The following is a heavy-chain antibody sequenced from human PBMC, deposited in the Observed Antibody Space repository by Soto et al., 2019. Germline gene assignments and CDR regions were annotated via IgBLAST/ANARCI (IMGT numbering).Heavy chain of an antibody. CDR1: GGTFSSLT. J-gene: IGHJ2*01. D-gene: IGHD5-12*01. CDR2: IITILGKP. Sequence: QVQLVQSGADVKKPGSSVKVSCKASGGTFSSLTIIWVRQAPGQGLEVMGRIITILGKPNYAQQFQGRVTVTADSATSTAYMELSSLRSEDTAVYYCATTWNRGYSRYALRRHWYFDIWGRGTLVTVSS. V-gene: IGHV1-69*02. CDR3: ATTWNRGYSRYALRRHWYFDI.